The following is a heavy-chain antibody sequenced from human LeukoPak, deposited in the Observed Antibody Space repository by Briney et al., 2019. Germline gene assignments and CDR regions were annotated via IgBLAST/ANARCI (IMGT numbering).Heavy chain of an antibody. D-gene: IGHD5-24*01. J-gene: IGHJ4*02. Sequence: SETLTLTCAVYGGSFSGYYWSWIRQPPGKGLEWIGEINHSGCTNYNPSLKSRVTISVDTSKNQFSLKLSSVTAADAAVYYCARGARRWLQFRWGQGTRVSVSS. CDR3: ARGARRWLQFR. CDR1: GGSFSGYY. V-gene: IGHV4-34*01. CDR2: INHSGCT.